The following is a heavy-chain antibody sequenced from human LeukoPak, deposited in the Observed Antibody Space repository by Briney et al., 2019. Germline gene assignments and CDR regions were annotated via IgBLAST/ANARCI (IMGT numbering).Heavy chain of an antibody. D-gene: IGHD3-10*01. CDR2: MNPNSGNT. Sequence: ASVKVSCKASGYTFTSYDINWVRQATGQGLEWMGWMNPNSGNTGYAQKFQGRVTINADESTSTAYMELSSLRSEDTAMYYCATTPGKLWFGELSRWGQGTLVTVSS. V-gene: IGHV1-8*03. CDR3: ATTPGKLWFGELSR. CDR1: GYTFTSYD. J-gene: IGHJ4*02.